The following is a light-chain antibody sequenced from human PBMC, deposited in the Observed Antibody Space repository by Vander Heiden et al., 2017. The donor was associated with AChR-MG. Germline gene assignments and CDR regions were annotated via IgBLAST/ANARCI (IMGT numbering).Light chain of an antibody. V-gene: IGLV1-44*01. CDR3: AAWDDRLTGRV. CDR1: SSYIGSNS. CDR2: ANS. J-gene: IGLJ3*02. Sequence: SVLTQTPSASGTSGQTLTIPCSGSSSYIGSNSVRWPQQHPGTVPQVLIYANSQRPSGVPARFSGSKSGSSASLAISGLQSDDEADYYCAAWDDRLTGRVFGGGTKLTVL.